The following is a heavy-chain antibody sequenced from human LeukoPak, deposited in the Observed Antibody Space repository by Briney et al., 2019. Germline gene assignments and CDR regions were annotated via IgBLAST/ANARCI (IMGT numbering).Heavy chain of an antibody. D-gene: IGHD2-21*02. V-gene: IGHV4-59*08. J-gene: IGHJ6*02. CDR1: GGSISSYY. CDR2: IYYSGST. Sequence: PSETLSLTCTVSGGSISSYYWSWIRQPPGKGLEWTGYIYYSGSTNYNPSLKSRVTISVDTSKNQFSLKLSSVTAADTAVYYCARQGGGDYYYYYGMDVWGQGTTVTVSS. CDR3: ARQGGGDYYYYYGMDV.